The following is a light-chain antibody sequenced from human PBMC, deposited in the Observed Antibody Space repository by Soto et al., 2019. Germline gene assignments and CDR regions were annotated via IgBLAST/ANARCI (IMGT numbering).Light chain of an antibody. CDR1: SDVGGYNY. CDR3: SSYTSSSTRV. V-gene: IGLV2-14*01. Sequence: QSALTQPASVSGSPGHSITISCTGTSDVGGYNYVSWYQQHPGKAPKLMIYEVSNRPSGVSNRFSGSKAGNTASLTISGLQAEDEADYYCSSYTSSSTRVFGGGTKLTVL. J-gene: IGLJ3*02. CDR2: EVS.